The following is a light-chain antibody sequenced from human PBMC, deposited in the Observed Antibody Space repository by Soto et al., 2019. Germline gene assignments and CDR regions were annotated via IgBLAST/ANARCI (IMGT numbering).Light chain of an antibody. CDR2: GAS. CDR3: QQRSNWPPTWT. J-gene: IGKJ1*01. Sequence: ERVMTQSPATLSLSPGERATLSCRASQSVSSNLAWYQQKPGQAPRLLIYGASTRATGIPARFSGSGSGTEFTLTIRSLQSEDFAVYYCQQRSNWPPTWTFGQGTKVDI. CDR1: QSVSSN. V-gene: IGKV3-15*01.